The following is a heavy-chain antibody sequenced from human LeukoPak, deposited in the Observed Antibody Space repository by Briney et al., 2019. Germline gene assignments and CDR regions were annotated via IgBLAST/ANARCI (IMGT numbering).Heavy chain of an antibody. CDR1: GFTFSSFT. V-gene: IGHV3-23*01. Sequence: GGSLRLSCAASGFTFSSFTMSWVRQAPEKGLEWLSVYNGGNDGTDYADSVKGRFTISRDNSKNTLYPQLNSLRTEDTAVYYCAKANGITGTTYWYFDLWGRGTLVTVSS. J-gene: IGHJ2*01. CDR2: YNGGNDGT. D-gene: IGHD1-7*01. CDR3: AKANGITGTTYWYFDL.